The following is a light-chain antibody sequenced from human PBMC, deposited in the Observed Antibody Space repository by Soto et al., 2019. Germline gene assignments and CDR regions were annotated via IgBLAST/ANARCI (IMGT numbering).Light chain of an antibody. CDR1: SSDVGGYNY. J-gene: IGLJ1*01. V-gene: IGLV2-14*01. CDR2: EVS. CDR3: SSYTSSSSYV. Sequence: SVLTQPASVSGSPGQSITISCTGTSSDVGGYNYVSWYQQHPGKAPKLMIYEVSNRPSGVYNRFSGSKSGNTASLTISGLQAEDEAHYYCSSYTSSSSYVFGTGTKVTVL.